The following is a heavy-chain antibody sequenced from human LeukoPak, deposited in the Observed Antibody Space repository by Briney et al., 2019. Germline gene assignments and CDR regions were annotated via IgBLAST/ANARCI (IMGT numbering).Heavy chain of an antibody. D-gene: IGHD5-18*01. CDR1: GDSISTYY. V-gene: IGHV4-59*01. CDR2: VYYSGST. CDR3: ARDRTNIYGDAFDI. Sequence: KPSETLSLTCTVSGDSISTYYWSWIRQPPRKGLEWIGYVYYSGSTNYIPSLKSRVTISVDTSKNQFSLKLRSVTAADTAVYYCARDRTNIYGDAFDIWGQGTMVTVSS. J-gene: IGHJ3*02.